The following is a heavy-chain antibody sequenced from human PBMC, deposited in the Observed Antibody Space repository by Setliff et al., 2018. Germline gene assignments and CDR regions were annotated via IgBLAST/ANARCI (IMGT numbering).Heavy chain of an antibody. D-gene: IGHD4-17*01. J-gene: IGHJ4*02. CDR1: GGSIGRGSRY. CDR3: ASLRAPPGDYGDYVDS. CDR2: IFPSGST. V-gene: IGHV4-61*02. Sequence: SETLSLTCTVSGGSIGRGSRYWSWIRQPVGKGLEWIGRIFPSGSTNYNPSLKSRVTISVDTSKNQFSLKLSSVTAADTAVYYCASLRAPPGDYGDYVDSWGQGTLVTVSS.